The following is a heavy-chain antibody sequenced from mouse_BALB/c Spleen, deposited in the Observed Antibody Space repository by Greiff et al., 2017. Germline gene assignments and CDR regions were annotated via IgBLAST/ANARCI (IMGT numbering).Heavy chain of an antibody. V-gene: IGHV1-69*02. CDR1: GYTFTSYW. CDR3: ARWGYDGAWFAY. CDR2: IDPSDSYT. D-gene: IGHD2-2*01. Sequence: QVQLQQPGAELVKPGASVKLSCKASGYTFTSYWMHWVKQRPGQGLEWIGEIDPSDSYTNYNQKFKGKATLTVDKSSSTAYMQLSSLTSEDSAVYYCARWGYDGAWFAYWGQGTLVTVSA. J-gene: IGHJ3*01.